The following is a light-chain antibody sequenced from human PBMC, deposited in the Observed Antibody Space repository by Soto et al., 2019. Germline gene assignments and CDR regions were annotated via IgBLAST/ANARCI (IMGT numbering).Light chain of an antibody. CDR1: NIGSKN. Sequence: SYELTQPLSVSVALGQTARITCGGNNIGSKNVHWYQQKPGQAPVLVIFRDRNRPSGIPERFSGSNSGNTATLTISRAQAGDEADYDCQVWDITCYYVFGTGTKLTVL. V-gene: IGLV3-9*01. CDR3: QVWDITCYYV. J-gene: IGLJ1*01. CDR2: RDR.